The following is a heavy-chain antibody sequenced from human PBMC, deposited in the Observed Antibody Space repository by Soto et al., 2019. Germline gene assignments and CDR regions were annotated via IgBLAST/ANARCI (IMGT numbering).Heavy chain of an antibody. J-gene: IGHJ4*02. CDR1: GGSISSGGYY. Sequence: SETLSLTCTVSGGSISSGGYYWSWIRQHPGKGLEWIGYIYYSGSTYYNPSLKSRVTISVDTSKNQFSLKLSSVTAADTAVYYSATDRVEMAIDYWGQGTLVTVSS. CDR2: IYYSGST. D-gene: IGHD2-15*01. V-gene: IGHV4-31*03. CDR3: ATDRVEMAIDY.